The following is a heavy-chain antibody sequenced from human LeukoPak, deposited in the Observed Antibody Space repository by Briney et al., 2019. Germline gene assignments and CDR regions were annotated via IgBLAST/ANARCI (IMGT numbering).Heavy chain of an antibody. Sequence: ASVKVSCKASGYTFTSYGISWVRQAPGQGLEWMGWISAYNGNTNYAQKLQGRVTMTTDTSTSTAYMELRSLRSDDTAVYYCASDLITIFGVVITRYGMDVWGQGTTVTVSS. V-gene: IGHV1-18*01. J-gene: IGHJ6*02. CDR3: ASDLITIFGVVITRYGMDV. CDR1: GYTFTSYG. CDR2: ISAYNGNT. D-gene: IGHD3-3*01.